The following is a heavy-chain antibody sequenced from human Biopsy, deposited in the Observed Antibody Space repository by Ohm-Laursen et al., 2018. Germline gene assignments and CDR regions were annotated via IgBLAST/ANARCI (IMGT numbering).Heavy chain of an antibody. CDR3: ARLYRLDDYWNDDPPDAFDV. D-gene: IGHD3-3*01. CDR1: GGSMSGDY. J-gene: IGHJ3*01. V-gene: IGHV4-59*01. CDR2: ISDRGTT. Sequence: TLSLTCTVSGGSMSGDYWSWIRQSPRKGLEWIGHISDRGTTISNPSLRGRITISVDTSKNQFSLKLNSVSAADTALFFCARLYRLDDYWNDDPPDAFDVWGPGTMVTVSS.